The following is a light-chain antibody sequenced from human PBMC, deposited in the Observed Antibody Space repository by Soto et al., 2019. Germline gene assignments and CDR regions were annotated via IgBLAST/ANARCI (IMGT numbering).Light chain of an antibody. CDR3: HQYDTIVQT. V-gene: IGKV3-20*01. CDR1: QSVTVNS. CDR2: GTS. J-gene: IGKJ1*01. Sequence: EIVLTQSPRTLSLSPGDGVTLSCRASQSVTVNSLAWYQQKPGQAPRLLIFGTSNRATDIPDRFSGSGSGTDFTLTISRLEPEDFAVYYCHQYDTIVQTFGQGTKVDI.